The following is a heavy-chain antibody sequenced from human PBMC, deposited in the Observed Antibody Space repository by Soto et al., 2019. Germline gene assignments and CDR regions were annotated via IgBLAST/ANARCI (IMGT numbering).Heavy chain of an antibody. CDR2: MNPNSGNT. V-gene: IGHV1-8*01. Sequence: ASVKVSCKASGYTFTSYDINWVRQATGQGLEWMGWMNPNSGNTGYAQKFQGRVTMTRNTSISTAYMELSSLRSEDTAVYYCAISLDYEFRSGPTDAFDIGGQGTMVTVSS. D-gene: IGHD3-3*01. J-gene: IGHJ3*02. CDR3: AISLDYEFRSGPTDAFDI. CDR1: GYTFTSYD.